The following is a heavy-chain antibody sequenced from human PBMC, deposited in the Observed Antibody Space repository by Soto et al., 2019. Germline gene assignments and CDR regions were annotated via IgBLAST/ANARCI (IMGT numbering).Heavy chain of an antibody. CDR2: ITSSSSYI. CDR1: GFSIRSYS. J-gene: IGHJ6*02. Sequence: GGSLRLSCVVSGFSIRSYSMNWGRQAPGKGLEWVSSITSSSSYIYYSDSVKGRFTISRDNAKNSLYLQMNILRAEDTAVYYCAREFYGSGSYYYGMDVWGQGTTVPVSS. V-gene: IGHV3-21*01. CDR3: AREFYGSGSYYYGMDV. D-gene: IGHD3-10*01.